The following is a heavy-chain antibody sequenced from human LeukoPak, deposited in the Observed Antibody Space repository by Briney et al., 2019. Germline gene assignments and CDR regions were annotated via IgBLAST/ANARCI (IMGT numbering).Heavy chain of an antibody. V-gene: IGHV1-46*01. CDR2: INPSGGST. Sequence: GASVKVSCKASGYTFTSYYMHWVRQAPGQGLEWMGIINPSGGSTSYAQKFQGRVTMTRDMSTSTVYMELRSLRSDDTAVFYCATGPLDWRPYYFYYWGQGTLVTVSS. D-gene: IGHD3-9*01. CDR3: ATGPLDWRPYYFYY. CDR1: GYTFTSYY. J-gene: IGHJ4*02.